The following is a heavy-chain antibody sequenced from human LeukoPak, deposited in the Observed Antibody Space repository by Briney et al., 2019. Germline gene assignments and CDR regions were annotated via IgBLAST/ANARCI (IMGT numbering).Heavy chain of an antibody. CDR1: GFTFSSYS. CDR3: ARDLFGVAGVDY. CDR2: ISSSSSYV. Sequence: PGGSLRLSCAASGFTFSSYSMNWVRQAPGKGLEWVSSISSSSSYVYYADSVKGRFTISRDNAKNPLYLQMNSLRAEDTAVYYCARDLFGVAGVDYWGQGTLVTVSS. D-gene: IGHD3-3*01. V-gene: IGHV3-21*01. J-gene: IGHJ4*02.